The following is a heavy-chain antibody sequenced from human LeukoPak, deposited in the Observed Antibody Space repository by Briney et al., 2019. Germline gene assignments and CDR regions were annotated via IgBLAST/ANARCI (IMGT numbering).Heavy chain of an antibody. CDR3: AKKGIVAAGNNWFDP. D-gene: IGHD6-13*01. Sequence: PGGSLRPSCVASGFTFSSYAMNWVRQAPGKGLEWVSTISGSGAGTYYADSVKGRFTISRDNSKNTLYLQMNSLRAEDTAVYYCAKKGIVAAGNNWFDPWGQGTLVTVSS. J-gene: IGHJ5*02. V-gene: IGHV3-23*01. CDR2: ISGSGAGT. CDR1: GFTFSSYA.